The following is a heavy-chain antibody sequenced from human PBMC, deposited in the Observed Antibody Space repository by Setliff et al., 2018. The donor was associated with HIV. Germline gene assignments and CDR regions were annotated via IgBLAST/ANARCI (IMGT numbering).Heavy chain of an antibody. V-gene: IGHV4-34*01. Sequence: PSETLSLTCTVYGGSFSNYYTNWIRQPPGKGLEWIGELSPSGTTRSNPSLQSRVTISLDTSNNQFSLKLTSVTAADTAMYYCASFFVTTVTNQDYWGQGARVTVSS. CDR3: ASFFVTTVTNQDY. CDR1: GGSFSNYY. D-gene: IGHD4-17*01. J-gene: IGHJ4*02. CDR2: LSPSGTT.